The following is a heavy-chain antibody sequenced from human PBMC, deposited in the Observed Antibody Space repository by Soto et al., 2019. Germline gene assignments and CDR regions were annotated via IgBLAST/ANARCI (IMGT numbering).Heavy chain of an antibody. CDR3: TTDHHSSSWYRVDY. J-gene: IGHJ4*02. V-gene: IGHV3-15*07. Sequence: GGSLRLSCAASGFTFSNAWMNWVRQAPGKGLEWVGRIKSKTDGGTTDYAAPVKGRFTISRDDSKNTLYLQMNSLKTEDTAVYYCTTDHHSSSWYRVDYWGQGTLVTVSS. CDR1: GFTFSNAW. CDR2: IKSKTDGGTT. D-gene: IGHD6-13*01.